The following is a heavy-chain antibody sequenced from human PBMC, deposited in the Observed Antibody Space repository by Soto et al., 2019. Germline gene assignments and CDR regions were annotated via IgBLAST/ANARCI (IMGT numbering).Heavy chain of an antibody. J-gene: IGHJ6*02. D-gene: IGHD3-10*01. CDR1: GFTFSDCS. CDR2: TSYNGNNK. V-gene: IGHV3-30*18. Sequence: QVQLVESGGGVVQPGRSLRLSCAASGFTFSDCSMHWVRQAPGKGLEWVASTSYNGNNKYYGDSVKGRFTISRDNSKNTLHLAMITLRPDDTAVYYCAKDIKCEDFTYGYFYYGMDVWGQGTTVTVSS. CDR3: AKDIKCEDFTYGYFYYGMDV.